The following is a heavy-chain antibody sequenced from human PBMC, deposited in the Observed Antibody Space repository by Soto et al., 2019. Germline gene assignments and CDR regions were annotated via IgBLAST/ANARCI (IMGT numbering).Heavy chain of an antibody. J-gene: IGHJ5*02. CDR1: GWSFSGYY. V-gene: IGHV4-34*01. CDR2: INHSGGT. D-gene: IGHD2-15*01. CDR3: ARDRVVDDTFSKYKRLEP. Sequence: WETLCLTCAVYGWSFSGYYWTWVRQPPGKWLEWIGEINHSGGTNYNQSLKSRVTISVDTSKNQFSLKLTSVTAADTAIYYCARDRVVDDTFSKYKRLEPWGQGTLVTVSS.